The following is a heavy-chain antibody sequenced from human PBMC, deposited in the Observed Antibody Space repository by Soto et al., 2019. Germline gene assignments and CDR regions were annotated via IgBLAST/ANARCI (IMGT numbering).Heavy chain of an antibody. V-gene: IGHV1-69*13. D-gene: IGHD3-3*01. CDR3: ARDFWPKGCGHYEGWFDP. Sequence: SVKVSCTASGGTFSSYAISWVRQAPGQGLEWMGGIIPIFGTANYAQKFQGRVTITADESTSTAYMELSSLRSEDTAVYYCARDFWPKGCGHYEGWFDPWGQGTPVTVS. CDR1: GGTFSSYA. CDR2: IIPIFGTA. J-gene: IGHJ5*02.